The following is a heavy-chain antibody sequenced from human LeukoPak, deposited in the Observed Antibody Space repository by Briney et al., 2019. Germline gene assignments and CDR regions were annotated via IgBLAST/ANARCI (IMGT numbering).Heavy chain of an antibody. D-gene: IGHD1-26*01. V-gene: IGHV3-66*02. CDR2: IYSGGSK. CDR3: AREDSGSYYPYFDY. Sequence: GGSLRLSCAASGFTVSSNYMSWVRQAPGKGLEWVSVIYSGGSKYYADSVKGRFTISRDNSKNTLYLQMNSLRAEDTAVYYCAREDSGSYYPYFDYWGQGTLVTVSS. CDR1: GFTVSSNY. J-gene: IGHJ4*02.